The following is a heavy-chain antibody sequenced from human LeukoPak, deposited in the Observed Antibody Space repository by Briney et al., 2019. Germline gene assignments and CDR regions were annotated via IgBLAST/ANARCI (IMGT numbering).Heavy chain of an antibody. Sequence: ASVKVSCKASGYTFTSYYMHWVRQAPGQGLEWMGIINPSGGSTSYAQKFQGRVTMTRDTSTSTVYMELSSLRSVDTAVYYCARERAAAGIYYYYGMDVWGKGTTVTVSS. CDR3: ARERAAAGIYYYYGMDV. D-gene: IGHD6-13*01. V-gene: IGHV1-46*01. CDR1: GYTFTSYY. J-gene: IGHJ6*04. CDR2: INPSGGST.